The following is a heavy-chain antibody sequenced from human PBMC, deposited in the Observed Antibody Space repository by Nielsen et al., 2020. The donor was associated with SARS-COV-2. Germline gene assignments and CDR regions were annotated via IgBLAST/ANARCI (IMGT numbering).Heavy chain of an antibody. Sequence: SETLSLTCTVSGGSVSSGSYYWSWIRQPPGKGLEWIGYIYYSGSTNYNPFLKSRVTISVDTSKNQFSLKLSSVTAADTAVYYCARDSYYYGSGVPDAFDIWGQGTMVTVSS. J-gene: IGHJ3*02. CDR3: ARDSYYYGSGVPDAFDI. CDR2: IYYSGST. V-gene: IGHV4-61*01. CDR1: GGSVSSGSYY. D-gene: IGHD3-10*01.